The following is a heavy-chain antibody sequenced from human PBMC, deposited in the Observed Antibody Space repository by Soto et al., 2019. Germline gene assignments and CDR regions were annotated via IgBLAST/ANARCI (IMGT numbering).Heavy chain of an antibody. D-gene: IGHD3-3*01. CDR1: GGTFSSYA. V-gene: IGHV1-69*13. CDR3: ASGAGHYDFWSGYKKTPNYYYYGMDV. CDR2: IIPIFGTA. J-gene: IGHJ6*02. Sequence: GASVKVSCKASGGTFSSYAISWVRQAPGQGLEWMGGIIPIFGTANYAQKFQGRVTITADESTSTAYMELSSLRSEDTAVYYCASGAGHYDFWSGYKKTPNYYYYGMDVWGQGATVTVSS.